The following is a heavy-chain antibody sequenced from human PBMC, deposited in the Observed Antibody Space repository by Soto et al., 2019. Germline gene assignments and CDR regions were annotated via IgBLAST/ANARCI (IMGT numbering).Heavy chain of an antibody. V-gene: IGHV1-69*06. Sequence: QVQLEQSGSEVKKSGSSVKVSCKASGDSFSSHAITWVRQAPGHGLEWRGGIIPVFGTPSDAQRFQGRLTITADKSTNTSYMELRSRRSEDTAVYFCARGGALSTSLYWGAGLDSWGQGTQVTVSS. CDR3: ARGGALSTSLYWGAGLDS. D-gene: IGHD2-8*02. CDR1: GDSFSSHA. CDR2: IIPVFGTP. J-gene: IGHJ4*02.